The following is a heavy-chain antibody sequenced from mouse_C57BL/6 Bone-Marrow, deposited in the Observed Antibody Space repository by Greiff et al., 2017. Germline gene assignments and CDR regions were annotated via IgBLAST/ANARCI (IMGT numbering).Heavy chain of an antibody. CDR1: GFNIKDDN. D-gene: IGHD2-4*01. CDR2: IDPENGDT. CDR3: TSWGDYGFDY. V-gene: IGHV14-4*01. J-gene: IGHJ2*01. Sequence: EVQLQQSGAELVRPGASVKLSCTASGFNIKDDNLHWVKQRPDQGLEWIGWIDPENGDTVYASKFQGKAPLTADTSSNTAYLQLSSLTSGDSAVYYCTSWGDYGFDYWGQGTTLTVSS.